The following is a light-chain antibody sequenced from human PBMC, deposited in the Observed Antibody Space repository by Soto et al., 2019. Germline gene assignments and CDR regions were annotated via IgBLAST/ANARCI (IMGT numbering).Light chain of an antibody. Sequence: QSVLTQPPSASGSPGQSVTLSCTGTSSDIGGYDFVSWYQQHPGKAPKLMIYDVIKRPSGVPDRFSGSKSGNTASLTVSGLQADDEADYYCSSYGGSNNLLFGGGTKLTVL. CDR3: SSYGGSNNLL. J-gene: IGLJ2*01. V-gene: IGLV2-8*01. CDR2: DVI. CDR1: SSDIGGYDF.